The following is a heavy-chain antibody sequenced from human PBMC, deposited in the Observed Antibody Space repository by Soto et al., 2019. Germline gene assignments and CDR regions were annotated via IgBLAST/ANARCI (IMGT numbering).Heavy chain of an antibody. V-gene: IGHV4-31*03. Sequence: QVQLQESGPGLVKPSQTLSLTCTVSGGSISSGGYYWSWIRQHPGKGLEWIGYIYYSGSTYYNPSIKSRVTISVDTSKNQFSLKLSSVTAADTAVYYCARVSATMVRGVINWYFDLWGRGTLVTVSS. J-gene: IGHJ2*01. CDR2: IYYSGST. CDR3: ARVSATMVRGVINWYFDL. CDR1: GGSISSGGYY. D-gene: IGHD3-10*01.